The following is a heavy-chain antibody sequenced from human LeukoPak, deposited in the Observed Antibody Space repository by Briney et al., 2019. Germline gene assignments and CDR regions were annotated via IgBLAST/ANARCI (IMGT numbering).Heavy chain of an antibody. Sequence: GGSLRLSCAASGFTFSSYSMNWVRQAPGKGLEWVPSISSSSSYIYYADSVKGRFTISRDNAKNSLYLQMNSLRAEDTAVYYCARDQAYCSGGSCYSSYWGQGTLVTVSS. CDR1: GFTFSSYS. CDR3: ARDQAYCSGGSCYSSY. V-gene: IGHV3-21*01. D-gene: IGHD2-15*01. CDR2: ISSSSSYI. J-gene: IGHJ4*02.